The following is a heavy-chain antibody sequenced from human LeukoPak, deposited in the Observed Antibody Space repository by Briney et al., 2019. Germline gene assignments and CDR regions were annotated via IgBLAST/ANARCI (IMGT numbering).Heavy chain of an antibody. J-gene: IGHJ4*02. Sequence: ASVKVPCKASGYTFTGYYMHWVRQAPGQGLEWMGWINPNSGGTNYAQKFQGRVTMTRDTSISTAYMELSRLRSDDTAVYYCAREGVGGNWNDFGVLVYWGQGTLVTVSS. CDR3: AREGVGGNWNDFGVLVY. D-gene: IGHD1-1*01. V-gene: IGHV1-2*02. CDR2: INPNSGGT. CDR1: GYTFTGYY.